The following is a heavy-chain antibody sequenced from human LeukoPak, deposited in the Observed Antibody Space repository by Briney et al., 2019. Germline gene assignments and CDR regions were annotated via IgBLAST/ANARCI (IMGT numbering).Heavy chain of an antibody. V-gene: IGHV1-18*01. CDR2: ISAYNGNT. Sequence: ASVKVSCKASGYTFTSYGISWVRQAPGQGLEWMGWISAYNGNTNYAQKLQGRVTMTTDTSTSTAYMELRSLRSDDTAVYYCARDSQTRITMVRGVLNYWGQGTLVTVSS. CDR1: GYTFTSYG. D-gene: IGHD3-10*01. CDR3: ARDSQTRITMVRGVLNY. J-gene: IGHJ4*02.